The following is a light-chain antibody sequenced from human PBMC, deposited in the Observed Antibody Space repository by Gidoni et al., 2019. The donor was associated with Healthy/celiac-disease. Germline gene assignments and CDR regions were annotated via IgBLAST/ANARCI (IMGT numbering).Light chain of an antibody. CDR3: GTWDSSLSAGGV. CDR1: SSNIGNNY. CDR2: DNN. J-gene: IGLJ1*01. Sequence: QYVLTQPPSVSAVPGQKVTISCSGSSSNIGNNYVSWYQQLPGTAPQLLIYDNNKRPSGIPDRFSGSKSGTSATLGITGLQTGDEADYYCGTWDSSLSAGGVFGTGTKVTVL. V-gene: IGLV1-51*01.